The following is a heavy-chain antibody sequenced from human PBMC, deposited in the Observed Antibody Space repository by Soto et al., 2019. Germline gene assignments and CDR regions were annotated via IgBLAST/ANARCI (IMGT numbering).Heavy chain of an antibody. D-gene: IGHD1-26*01. CDR3: ARGGAMGVDY. V-gene: IGHV3-74*01. CDR1: GFTFNTHW. CDR2: IYFDGITT. Sequence: LRLSCTASGFTFNTHWMHWVRQAPGKGLVWVSRIYFDGITTNYADSVKGRLTVSRDNAKNTVYLHVNTLRDEETAVYYCARGGAMGVDYWGQGNLVTVS. J-gene: IGHJ4*02.